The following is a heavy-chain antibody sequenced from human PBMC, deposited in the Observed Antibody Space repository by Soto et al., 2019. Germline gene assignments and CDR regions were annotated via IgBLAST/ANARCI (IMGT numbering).Heavy chain of an antibody. D-gene: IGHD2-15*01. Sequence: ASVKVSCKASGYTFTSYGISWVRRAPGQGPEWMGWISAYNGNTNYAQKLQGRVTMTTDTSTSTAYMELRSLRSDDTAVYYCARAGPGYCSGGSCPSGAFDIWGQGTMVTVSS. CDR3: ARAGPGYCSGGSCPSGAFDI. CDR2: ISAYNGNT. V-gene: IGHV1-18*01. J-gene: IGHJ3*02. CDR1: GYTFTSYG.